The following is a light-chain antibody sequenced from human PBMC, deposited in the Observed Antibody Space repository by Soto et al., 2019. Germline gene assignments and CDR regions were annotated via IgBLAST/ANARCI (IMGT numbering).Light chain of an antibody. V-gene: IGKV1-5*03. CDR2: KAS. J-gene: IGKJ1*01. CDR1: QSISGW. Sequence: DIQMTQSPSTLSASVGDRVTITCRASQSISGWLAWYQQKPGKAPEVLIYKASSLESGVPSRFSGSGSVTEFTLTISSLQPDDFATYYCQQYKTYWSFGQGTKVESK. CDR3: QQYKTYWS.